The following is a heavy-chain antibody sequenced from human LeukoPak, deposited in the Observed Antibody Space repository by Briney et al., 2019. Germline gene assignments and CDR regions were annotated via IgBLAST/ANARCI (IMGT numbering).Heavy chain of an antibody. D-gene: IGHD6-13*01. CDR1: GFTFSSYT. CDR3: AAALDY. J-gene: IGHJ4*02. CDR2: ISYDGSNK. Sequence: GSLRLSCAASGFTFSSYTMHWVRQAPGKGLEWVVVISYDGSNKYYADSVKGRFTISRDNSKNTLYLQMNSLRAEDTAVYYAAAALDYWGQGTLVTVSS. V-gene: IGHV3-30*04.